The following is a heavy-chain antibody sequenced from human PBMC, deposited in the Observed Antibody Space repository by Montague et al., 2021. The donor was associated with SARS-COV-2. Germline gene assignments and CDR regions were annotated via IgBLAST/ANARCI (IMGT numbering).Heavy chain of an antibody. D-gene: IGHD1-20*01. V-gene: IGHV4-34*01. CDR3: ARGRRRYNWRDETSYYYGMDV. CDR1: GGSLSGYY. CDR2: INHSGST. J-gene: IGHJ6*02. Sequence: SETLSLTCAVYGGSLSGYYWSWIRQPPGKGLEWIGEINHSGSTNXNPSRKSRVTISLDTSKNQFSLKLSSVTAADTAVYYCARGRRRYNWRDETSYYYGMDVWGQGTTVTVSS.